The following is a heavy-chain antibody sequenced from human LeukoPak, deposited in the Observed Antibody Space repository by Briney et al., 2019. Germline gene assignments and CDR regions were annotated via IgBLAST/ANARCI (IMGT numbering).Heavy chain of an antibody. CDR2: IYYSGST. J-gene: IGHJ5*02. CDR3: ARGLGLNWFDP. V-gene: IGHV4-59*01. Sequence: SETLSLTCTVSSGFISSYYWLWIRQPPGKGLEWIGYIYYSGSTNYNPSLKSRVTISVDTSKNQFSLKLSSVTAADTAVYYCARGLGLNWFDPWGQGTLVTVSS. CDR1: SGFISSYY. D-gene: IGHD1-26*01.